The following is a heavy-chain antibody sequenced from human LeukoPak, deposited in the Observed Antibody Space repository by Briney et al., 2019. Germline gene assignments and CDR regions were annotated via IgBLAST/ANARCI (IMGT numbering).Heavy chain of an antibody. CDR3: AKDVSSWYDFGYYYYGMDV. D-gene: IGHD6-13*01. V-gene: IGHV3-30*18. Sequence: PGRSLRLSCAASGFTCSSYGMHWVRQAPGKELEWVAVISYDGSHKYYADSVKGRFTVSRDNSKNTLYLQMNSLRAEDTAVYYCAKDVSSWYDFGYYYYGMDVWGQGTTVTVSS. CDR1: GFTCSSYG. CDR2: ISYDGSHK. J-gene: IGHJ6*02.